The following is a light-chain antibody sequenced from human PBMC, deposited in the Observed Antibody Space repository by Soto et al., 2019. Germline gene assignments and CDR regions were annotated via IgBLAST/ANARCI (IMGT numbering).Light chain of an antibody. CDR1: QSISSW. V-gene: IGKV1-5*01. CDR2: DAS. J-gene: IGKJ1*01. Sequence: DIQMTQSPSTLSASVGDRVTITCRASQSISSWLAWYQQKPGKAPKLLIYDASSLESGVPSSFSGSGSGTEFTLTISSLQPDDFATYYCQQYNSYSETLGQGTKVEIK. CDR3: QQYNSYSET.